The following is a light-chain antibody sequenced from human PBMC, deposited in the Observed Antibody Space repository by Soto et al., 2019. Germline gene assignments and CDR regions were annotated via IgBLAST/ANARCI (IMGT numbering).Light chain of an antibody. CDR1: SNDIGGFKY. CDR3: ISYTGSRASYV. J-gene: IGLJ1*01. Sequence: QSALIQPPSASGSPGQSITISCAGTSNDIGGFKYVSWYQQHPGKTPRLLIYEVNKRPSGVPDRFSGSKSGNTASLTISGLQAEDEADYYCISYTGSRASYVFGTGTKLTVL. CDR2: EVN. V-gene: IGLV2-8*01.